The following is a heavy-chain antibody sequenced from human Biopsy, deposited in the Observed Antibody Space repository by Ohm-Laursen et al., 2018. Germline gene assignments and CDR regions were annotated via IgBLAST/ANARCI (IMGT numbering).Heavy chain of an antibody. Sequence: GSLRLSCAASGFSFSDYHMRWIRQAPGRGLEWVSYISGGGTIYYGDSMKGRVTISRDNAKNSLYLQMHSLRAEDTAVYYCARDTRRSPYSMDAWGQGTTVTVSS. D-gene: IGHD1-26*01. CDR1: GFSFSDYH. J-gene: IGHJ6*02. CDR3: ARDTRRSPYSMDA. CDR2: ISGGGTI. V-gene: IGHV3-11*01.